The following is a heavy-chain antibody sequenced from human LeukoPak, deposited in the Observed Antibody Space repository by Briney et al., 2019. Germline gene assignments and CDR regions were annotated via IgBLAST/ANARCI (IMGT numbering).Heavy chain of an antibody. J-gene: IGHJ5*02. CDR1: GGSISSDTYS. D-gene: IGHD3-10*01. CDR3: ARAGGLGTYYPNWFDP. V-gene: IGHV4-61*02. Sequence: SQTLSLTCTVSGGSISSDTYSWSWVRQLAGKGLEWIGRIYTSGSTNYNPSLKSRVTISVDTSKNQFSLKLNSVTAADTAFYYCARAGGLGTYYPNWFDPWGQGTLVTVSS. CDR2: IYTSGST.